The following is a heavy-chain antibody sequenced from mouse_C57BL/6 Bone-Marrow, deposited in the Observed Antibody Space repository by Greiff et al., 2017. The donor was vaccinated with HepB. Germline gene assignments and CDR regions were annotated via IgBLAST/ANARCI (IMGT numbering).Heavy chain of an antibody. Sequence: QVQLQQSGAELMKPGASVKLSCKATGYTFTGYWIEWVKQRPGHGLEWIGEILPGSGSTNYNGKFKGKATFTAETSSNTAYMQLSSLTTEGSAIYYCAREGLNAGIYYDYGGAAWFAYWGQGTLVTVSA. CDR3: AREGLNAGIYYDYGGAAWFAY. CDR2: ILPGSGST. CDR1: GYTFTGYW. V-gene: IGHV1-9*01. D-gene: IGHD2-4*01. J-gene: IGHJ3*01.